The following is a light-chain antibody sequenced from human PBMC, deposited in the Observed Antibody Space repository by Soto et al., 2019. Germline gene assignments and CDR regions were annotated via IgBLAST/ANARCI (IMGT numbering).Light chain of an antibody. CDR3: SSHSATSPYV. Sequence: QSVLTHPASVSGSPGQSITISCTGTSNDVGGYNYVSWYQQQPGKAPKLIIYEVSHRPSGISNRFSGSKSGNTASLTISGLHVEEEADYYCSSHSATSPYVFGTGTKVTVL. CDR2: EVS. CDR1: SNDVGGYNY. J-gene: IGLJ1*01. V-gene: IGLV2-14*01.